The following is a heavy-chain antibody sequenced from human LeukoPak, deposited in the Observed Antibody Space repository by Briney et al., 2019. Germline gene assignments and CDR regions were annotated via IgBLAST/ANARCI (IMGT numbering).Heavy chain of an antibody. D-gene: IGHD2-2*02. CDR3: ARDGTSCYKCLNY. CDR2: IIPILGIA. Sequence: SVKVSCKASGGTFSSYAISWVRQAPGQGLEWMGRIIPILGIANYAQKFQGRVTITADKSTSTAYMELSSLRSEDTAVYYCARDGTSCYKCLNYWGQGTLVTVSS. CDR1: GGTFSSYA. J-gene: IGHJ4*02. V-gene: IGHV1-69*04.